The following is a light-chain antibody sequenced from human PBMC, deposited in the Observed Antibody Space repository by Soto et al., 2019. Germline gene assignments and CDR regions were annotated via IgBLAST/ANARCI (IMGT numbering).Light chain of an antibody. CDR1: RRDVGGYNY. Sequence: QSVLTQPASVSGSPGQSITISCTGTRRDVGGYNYVSWYQQYPGKSPKLLIYEVTHRPSGVSNRFSGSKSGNTASLTISGLQAEDKADYYCSSYTISNTLPFVFGTGTQLTVL. J-gene: IGLJ7*01. V-gene: IGLV2-14*01. CDR2: EVT. CDR3: SSYTISNTLPFV.